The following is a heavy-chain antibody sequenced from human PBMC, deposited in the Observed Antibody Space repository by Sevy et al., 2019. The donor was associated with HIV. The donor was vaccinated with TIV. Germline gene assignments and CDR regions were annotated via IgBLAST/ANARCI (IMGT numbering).Heavy chain of an antibody. J-gene: IGHJ4*02. CDR2: ISSSSSYI. V-gene: IGHV3-21*01. CDR3: AREESGSRGYFDY. CDR1: GFTFSSYS. D-gene: IGHD1-26*01. Sequence: GGSLRLSCAASGFTFSSYSMNWVRQAPGKGLEWVSSISSSSSYIYYADSVKGRLTISRDNAKNSLYLQMNSLRAEDTAVYYCAREESGSRGYFDYWGQGTLVTVSS.